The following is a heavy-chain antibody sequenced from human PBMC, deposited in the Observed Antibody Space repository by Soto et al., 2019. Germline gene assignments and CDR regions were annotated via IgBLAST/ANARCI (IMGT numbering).Heavy chain of an antibody. J-gene: IGHJ4*02. V-gene: IGHV3-23*01. CDR3: AKEFSFAASGQYSDLNFAS. Sequence: EVLLLESGGGLTQPGGSLRLACAASGFSFSNYAMSWVRQAPPQGLEWVSSISTRGGRTYYADSVKGRFSISRDNAAKAGYLDMDSLRAEDTGIYTCAKEFSFAASGQYSDLNFASCGQGALITVSS. D-gene: IGHD2-15*01. CDR2: ISTRGGRT. CDR1: GFSFSNYA.